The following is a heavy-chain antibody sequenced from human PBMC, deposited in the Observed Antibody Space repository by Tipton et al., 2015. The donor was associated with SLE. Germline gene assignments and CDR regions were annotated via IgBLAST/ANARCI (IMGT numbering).Heavy chain of an antibody. CDR3: ARELVDTVTTAWYFDL. D-gene: IGHD4-17*01. CDR1: RFSFSSYT. Sequence: SLRLSCAASRFSFSSYTMNWVRQAPGKGLEWVSSISASGSYIYYADSGKGRFTISRDNTKNSLYLQMNSLRAEDTAVYYCARELVDTVTTAWYFDLWGRGTLVTVSS. J-gene: IGHJ2*01. V-gene: IGHV3-21*01. CDR2: ISASGSYI.